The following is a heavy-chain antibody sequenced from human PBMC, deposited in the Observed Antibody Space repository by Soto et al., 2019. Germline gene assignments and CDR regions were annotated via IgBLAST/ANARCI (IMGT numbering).Heavy chain of an antibody. CDR2: INHSGST. Sequence: SETLSLTCAVYGGSFSGYYWSWIRQPPGKGLEWIGEINHSGSTNYNPSLKSRVTISVDTSKNQFSLKLSSVTAADTAVYYCARMGYCSSTSCSSFDYWGQGTLVTVS. CDR1: GGSFSGYY. V-gene: IGHV4-34*01. J-gene: IGHJ4*02. CDR3: ARMGYCSSTSCSSFDY. D-gene: IGHD2-2*01.